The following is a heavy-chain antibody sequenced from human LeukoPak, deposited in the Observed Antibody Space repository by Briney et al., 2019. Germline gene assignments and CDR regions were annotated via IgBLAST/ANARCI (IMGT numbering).Heavy chain of an antibody. CDR3: ARGGSSYGSPFDY. CDR1: GGSIRSYY. D-gene: IGHD5-18*01. CDR2: IYTNGNT. Sequence: SETLSLTCTVSGGSIRSYYWSWIRQPAGKGLEWIGRIYTNGNTNYNPSLESRVTMSVDTSRNQFSLKLISMTAADTAVYYCARGGSSYGSPFDYWGQGTLVTVSS. V-gene: IGHV4-4*07. J-gene: IGHJ4*02.